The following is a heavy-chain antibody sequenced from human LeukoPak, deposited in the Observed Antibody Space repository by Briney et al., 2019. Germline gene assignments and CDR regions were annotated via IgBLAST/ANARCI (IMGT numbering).Heavy chain of an antibody. J-gene: IGHJ6*03. CDR1: GYSFTRYY. CDR3: ARDRDMDYYYYYMDV. CDR2: INPNGGRT. Sequence: ASVKVSCKASGYSFTRYYIHWVRQAPGQGLEWMGLINPNGGRTDYAQKFQGRVTMTRDTSTSTAYMELTSLRSEDTAVYYCARDRDMDYYYYYMDVWGKGTTVTVSS. V-gene: IGHV1-46*01. D-gene: IGHD2-15*01.